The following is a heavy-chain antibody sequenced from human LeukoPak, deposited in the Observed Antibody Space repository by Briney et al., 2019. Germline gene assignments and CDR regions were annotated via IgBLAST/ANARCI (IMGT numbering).Heavy chain of an antibody. CDR1: GFTFSSYA. Sequence: GGSLRLSCAASGFTFSSYAMSWVRQAPGKGLEWVSAISGSGGSTDYADSVKGRFTISSDNSKNTLYLQMNSLRVEDTAVCYCAKDPGYQVVYCFDYWGQGTLVTVSS. CDR2: ISGSGGST. CDR3: AKDPGYQVVYCFDY. D-gene: IGHD2-2*01. J-gene: IGHJ4*02. V-gene: IGHV3-23*01.